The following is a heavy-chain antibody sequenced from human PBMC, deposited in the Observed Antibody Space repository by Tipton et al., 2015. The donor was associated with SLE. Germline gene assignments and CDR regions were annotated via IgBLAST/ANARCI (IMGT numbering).Heavy chain of an antibody. D-gene: IGHD2-15*01. CDR3: ARHCSGGSCHGPFDV. V-gene: IGHV4-34*01. CDR1: GGSFSGFY. J-gene: IGHJ3*01. CDR2: INHSGST. Sequence: TLSLTCAVYGGSFSGFYWTWIRQPPGKGLEWIGEINHSGSTNYNPSLKSRVTISVDKSKNQFSLSLGSVTAADPAVYYCARHCSGGSCHGPFDVWGHGTMVTVSS.